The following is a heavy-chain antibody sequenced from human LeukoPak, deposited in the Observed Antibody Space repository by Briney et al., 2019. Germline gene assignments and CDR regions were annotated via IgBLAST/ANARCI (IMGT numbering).Heavy chain of an antibody. D-gene: IGHD3-10*01. CDR2: IYSSGST. V-gene: IGHV4-4*07. CDR1: GGSINTYY. J-gene: IGHJ3*01. Sequence: SETLSLTCTVSGGSINTYYWSWIRQPAGKGLEWIGRIYSSGSTNYNPSLESRVTMSVDTSKNQFSLNLRSMTAADTALYYCARGAYYGSGNVFDLWGQGTMVTVSS. CDR3: ARGAYYGSGNVFDL.